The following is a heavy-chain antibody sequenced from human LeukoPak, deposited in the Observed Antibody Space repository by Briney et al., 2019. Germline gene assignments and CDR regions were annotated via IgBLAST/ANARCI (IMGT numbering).Heavy chain of an antibody. CDR2: IWYDGSNK. J-gene: IGHJ4*02. Sequence: GRSLRLPCAASGFTFSSYGMHWVRQAPGKGLEWVAVIWYDGSNKYYADSVKGRFTISRDNSKNTLYLQMNSLRAEDTAVYYCAKGEDTVDYWGQGTLVTVSS. CDR3: AKGEDTVDY. D-gene: IGHD2-15*01. CDR1: GFTFSSYG. V-gene: IGHV3-33*06.